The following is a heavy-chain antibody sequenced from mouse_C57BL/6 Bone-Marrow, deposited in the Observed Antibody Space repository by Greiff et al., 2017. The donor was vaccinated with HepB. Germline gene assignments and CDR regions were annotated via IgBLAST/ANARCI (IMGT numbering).Heavy chain of an antibody. CDR2: IYPGSGST. V-gene: IGHV1-55*01. CDR1: GYTFTSYW. CDR3: AREGNWVEGDY. J-gene: IGHJ2*01. Sequence: VQLQQPGAELVKPGASVKMSCKASGYTFTSYWITWVKQRPGQGLEWIGDIYPGSGSTNYNEKFKSKATLTVDTSSSTAYMQLSSLTSEDSAVYYCAREGNWVEGDYWGQGTTLSVSS. D-gene: IGHD4-1*01.